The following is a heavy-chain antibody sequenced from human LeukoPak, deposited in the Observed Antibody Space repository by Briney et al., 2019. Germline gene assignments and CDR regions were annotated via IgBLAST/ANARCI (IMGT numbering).Heavy chain of an antibody. J-gene: IGHJ3*02. CDR3: ARHDCGGSCYFAFDI. CDR1: GFSISSGYY. Sequence: PSETLSLSCAVSGFSISSGYYWGWIRQPPGKGLKWIGSIYHSGSTYYNPSLKSRVTISGDTSKNQFSLKLSSVTAADTAVYYCARHDCGGSCYFAFDIWGQGTMVTVSS. D-gene: IGHD2-15*01. V-gene: IGHV4-38-2*01. CDR2: IYHSGST.